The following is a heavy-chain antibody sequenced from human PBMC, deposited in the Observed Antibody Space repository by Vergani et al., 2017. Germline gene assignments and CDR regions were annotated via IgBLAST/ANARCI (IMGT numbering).Heavy chain of an antibody. Sequence: QVQVVQSGAEVKKSGASVKVSCKTSGYTFSNYYMHWVRQAPGQGLEWMGIINSSGGHTNYAQKFQGRVTMTRDTSTSTVYMELSSLRSEDTVIYYCARGDYGILTGYRYWGQGTLVTVSA. J-gene: IGHJ4*02. D-gene: IGHD3-9*01. V-gene: IGHV1-46*03. CDR3: ARGDYGILTGYRY. CDR2: INSSGGHT. CDR1: GYTFSNYY.